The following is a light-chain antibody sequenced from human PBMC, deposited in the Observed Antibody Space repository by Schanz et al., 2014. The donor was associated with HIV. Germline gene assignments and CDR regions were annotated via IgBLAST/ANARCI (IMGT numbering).Light chain of an antibody. V-gene: IGKV3-15*01. J-gene: IGKJ2*01. CDR2: GAS. CDR1: QSVSSD. Sequence: DIVMTQSPATLSVSPGERATLSCRASQSVSSDLAWYQQKPGQAPRLLIYGASTRATGIPARFSGSGSGTEFTLTINSLQSEDFAVYYCQQYNNWPPYTFGQGTKLEIK. CDR3: QQYNNWPPYT.